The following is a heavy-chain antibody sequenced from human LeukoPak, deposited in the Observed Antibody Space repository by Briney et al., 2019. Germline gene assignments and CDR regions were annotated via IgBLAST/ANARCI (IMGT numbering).Heavy chain of an antibody. J-gene: IGHJ4*02. Sequence: PGGSLRLSCAASGFTFDDYAVHWVRQAPGKGLEWVSGISWNSGSIGYADSVKGRFTISRDNAKNSLYLQMNSLRAEDTALYYCARRRGPGYCSSTSCYAGYFDYWGQGTLVTVSS. CDR1: GFTFDDYA. CDR2: ISWNSGSI. D-gene: IGHD2-2*01. CDR3: ARRRGPGYCSSTSCYAGYFDY. V-gene: IGHV3-9*01.